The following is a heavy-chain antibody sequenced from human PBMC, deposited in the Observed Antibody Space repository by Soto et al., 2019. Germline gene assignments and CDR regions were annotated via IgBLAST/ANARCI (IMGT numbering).Heavy chain of an antibody. J-gene: IGHJ5*02. D-gene: IGHD3-3*01. CDR1: GFTFSDHY. V-gene: IGHV3-72*01. CDR2: SRNKANSYST. CDR3: VHDFFGMNH. Sequence: GGSLRLSCAASGFTFSDHYMDWARQAPGKGLEWVGRSRNKANSYSTEYAASVKGRFSISRDDSKSSLYLQMNSLKTEDTAVYYCVHDFFGMNHWGQGTLVTVSS.